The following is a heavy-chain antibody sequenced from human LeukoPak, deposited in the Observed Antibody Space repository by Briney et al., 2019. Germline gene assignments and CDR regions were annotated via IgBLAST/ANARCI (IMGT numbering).Heavy chain of an antibody. J-gene: IGHJ4*02. CDR3: AKDVAPDSGWDLDY. CDR2: IYNSGAKI. V-gene: IGHV3-23*01. D-gene: IGHD6-19*01. CDR1: GLTFSTYY. Sequence: GGSLRLSCAVSGLTFSTYYMTWVRQGPGKGLEWISSIYNSGAKIFYADSVKGRFTISRDNSKNMLYLQMNSLRVEDTAVYYCAKDVAPDSGWDLDYWGQGTLVTVSS.